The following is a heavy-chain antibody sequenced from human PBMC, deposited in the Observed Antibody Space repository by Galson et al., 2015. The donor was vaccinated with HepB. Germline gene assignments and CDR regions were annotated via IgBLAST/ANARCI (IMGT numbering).Heavy chain of an antibody. CDR2: IYPGDSDT. J-gene: IGHJ6*02. Sequence: QSGAEVKKPGESLKISCKGLGYSFTSYWIGWVRQLPGKGLEWMGIIYPGDSDTRYRPSFQGQVTISADKSISTAYLQWSSLKASDTAMYYCARLRSGIAVAGTVYGMDVWGQGTTVTVSS. V-gene: IGHV5-51*03. D-gene: IGHD6-19*01. CDR1: GYSFTSYW. CDR3: ARLRSGIAVAGTVYGMDV.